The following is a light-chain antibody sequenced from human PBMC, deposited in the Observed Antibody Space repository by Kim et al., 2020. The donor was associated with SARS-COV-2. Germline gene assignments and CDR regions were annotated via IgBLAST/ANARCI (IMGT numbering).Light chain of an antibody. Sequence: ALGPTVRITFQGDSLRSYYASWYQQKPGQAPVLVIYGKNNRPSGIPDRFSGSSSGNTASLTITGAQAEDEADYYCNSRDSSGNHLVFGGGTQLTVL. CDR2: GKN. CDR3: NSRDSSGNHLV. J-gene: IGLJ3*02. V-gene: IGLV3-19*01. CDR1: SLRSYY.